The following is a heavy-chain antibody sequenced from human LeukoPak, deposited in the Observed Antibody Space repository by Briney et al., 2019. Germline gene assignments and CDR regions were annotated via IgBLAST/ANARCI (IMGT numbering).Heavy chain of an antibody. V-gene: IGHV4-59*01. CDR3: ARDLILTPWDFWSGYYRVEPDQTFDY. D-gene: IGHD3-3*01. CDR2: IYYNGNT. Sequence: SETLSLTCTVSGGSISSYYWSWIRQPPGKGLEWIGYIYYNGNTNYIPSLKSRVTISLDTSKKQFSLKLSSVTAADTAVYYCARDLILTPWDFWSGYYRVEPDQTFDYWGQGTLVTVSS. CDR1: GGSISSYY. J-gene: IGHJ4*02.